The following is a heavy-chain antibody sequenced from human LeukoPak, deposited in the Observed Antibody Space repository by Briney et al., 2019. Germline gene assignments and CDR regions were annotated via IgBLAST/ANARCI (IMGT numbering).Heavy chain of an antibody. Sequence: SQTLSLTCTVSGGSLSSGDYYWRWLRQPPGKGLEWIGYIYYSGSTYYNPSLKSRVTISVDTSKNQFSLKLSSVTAADTAVYYCARDLLNEGNHLDYWGQGTLVTVSS. CDR3: ARDLLNEGNHLDY. CDR2: IYYSGST. D-gene: IGHD4-23*01. CDR1: GGSLSSGDYY. J-gene: IGHJ4*02. V-gene: IGHV4-30-4*01.